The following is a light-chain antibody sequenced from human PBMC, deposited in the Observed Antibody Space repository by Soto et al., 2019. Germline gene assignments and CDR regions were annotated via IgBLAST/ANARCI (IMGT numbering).Light chain of an antibody. CDR1: QSISTY. CDR3: QQSYSRPRT. CDR2: TAS. V-gene: IGKV1-39*01. J-gene: IGKJ1*01. Sequence: DIEMTQSPASLSAAVGDRVPLTFPASQSISTYLNWYQQKPGKAPDLLIYTASSLESGVPSRFSGSGSGTDFTLTISSLQPEDFATYFCQQSYSRPRTFGQGTKVDIK.